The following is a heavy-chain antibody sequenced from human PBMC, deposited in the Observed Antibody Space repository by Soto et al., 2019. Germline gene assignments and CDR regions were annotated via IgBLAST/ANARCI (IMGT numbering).Heavy chain of an antibody. CDR2: ISYDGNDK. CDR3: ASSTRSDAFDI. Sequence: GGSLRLSXAASGFTFSGYGMHWSRQAPGKGLEWVAVISYDGNDKYYAVSVKGRFTISRDNSRDTLYLQVNSLRVEDTAVYYCASSTRSDAFDIWGQGTMVTVSS. CDR1: GFTFSGYG. V-gene: IGHV3-30*03. J-gene: IGHJ3*02.